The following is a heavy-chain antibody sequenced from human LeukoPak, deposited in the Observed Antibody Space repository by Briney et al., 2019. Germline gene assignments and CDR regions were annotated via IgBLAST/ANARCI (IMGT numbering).Heavy chain of an antibody. CDR3: AITYYYDSSGYSPGFDY. J-gene: IGHJ4*02. V-gene: IGHV5-51*01. Sequence: GESLKISCKGSGYSFTSYWIGWVRQMPGKGLEWMGIIYPGDSDTRYSPSFQGQVTISADKSISTAYLQWSSLKASDTAMYYCAITYYYDSSGYSPGFDYWGQGTLVTVSS. CDR2: IYPGDSDT. D-gene: IGHD3-22*01. CDR1: GYSFTSYW.